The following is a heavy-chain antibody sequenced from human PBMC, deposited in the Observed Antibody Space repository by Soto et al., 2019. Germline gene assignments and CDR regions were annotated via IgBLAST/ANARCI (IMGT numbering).Heavy chain of an antibody. CDR1: GGSISSGGYY. J-gene: IGHJ4*02. CDR2: IYYSGST. V-gene: IGHV4-31*03. Sequence: QVQLQESGPGLVKPSQTLSLTCTVSGGSISSGGYYWSWIRQHPGKGLEWIGYIYYSGSTYYNPSLKIRVTISVDTSKNQFSLKLSSVTAADTAVYYCAREVGYCSSTSCYAHPIDYWGQGTLVTVSS. D-gene: IGHD2-2*01. CDR3: AREVGYCSSTSCYAHPIDY.